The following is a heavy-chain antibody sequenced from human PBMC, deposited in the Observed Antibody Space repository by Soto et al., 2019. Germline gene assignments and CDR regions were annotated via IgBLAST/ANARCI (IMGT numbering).Heavy chain of an antibody. D-gene: IGHD2-2*01. CDR3: MRECSSVSCSSHYHGVDV. Sequence: SETLYILYTVTVFAISRGDCCGWFWPFPGRGLEWIGNVYHSGTTYYNPSLRSRLTISVDTSKNQFSLKLNSVTAADTAVYYCMRECSSVSCSSHYHGVDVWGQGTTVT. V-gene: IGHV4-38-2*02. J-gene: IGHJ6*02. CDR1: VFAISRGDC. CDR2: VYHSGTT.